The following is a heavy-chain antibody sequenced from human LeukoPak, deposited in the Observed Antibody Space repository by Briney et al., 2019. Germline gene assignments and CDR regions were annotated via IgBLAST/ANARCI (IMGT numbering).Heavy chain of an antibody. Sequence: PSETLSLTCTVSGGSISSYYWSWIRQPPGKGLEWIGYIYYSGSTNYNPSLKSRVTISVDTSKNQFSLKLSSVTAADTAVYHCASALVHLDYGMDVWGQGTTVTVSS. CDR3: ASALVHLDYGMDV. V-gene: IGHV4-59*08. D-gene: IGHD6-13*01. J-gene: IGHJ6*02. CDR1: GGSISSYY. CDR2: IYYSGST.